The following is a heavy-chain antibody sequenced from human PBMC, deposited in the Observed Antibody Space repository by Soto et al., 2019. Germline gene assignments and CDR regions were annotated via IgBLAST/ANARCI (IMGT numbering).Heavy chain of an antibody. CDR2: IYSGGST. D-gene: IGHD3-10*01. CDR1: GFTVSSNY. V-gene: IGHV3-66*01. Sequence: GGSLRLSCAASGFTVSSNYMSWVRQAPGKGLEWVSVIYSGGSTYYADSVKGRFTISRDNSKNTLYLQMNSLRAEDTAVYYCARDQVRGEWEPAANSSPTYYYGSGHALRVYYYYMDVWGKGTTVTVSS. CDR3: ARDQVRGEWEPAANSSPTYYYGSGHALRVYYYYMDV. J-gene: IGHJ6*03.